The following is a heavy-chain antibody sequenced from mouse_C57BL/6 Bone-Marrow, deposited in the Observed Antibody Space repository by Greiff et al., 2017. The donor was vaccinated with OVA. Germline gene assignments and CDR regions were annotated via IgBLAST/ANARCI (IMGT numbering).Heavy chain of an antibody. CDR2: IYPRSGNT. CDR3: ARSLLLALFAY. J-gene: IGHJ3*01. CDR1: GYTFTSYG. Sequence: VQRVESGAELARPGASVKLSCKASGYTFTSYGISWVKQRTGQGLEWIGEIYPRSGNTYYNEKFKGKATLTADKSSSTAYMELRSLTSEDSAVYFCARSLLLALFAYWGQGTLVTVSA. D-gene: IGHD6-1*01. V-gene: IGHV1-81*01.